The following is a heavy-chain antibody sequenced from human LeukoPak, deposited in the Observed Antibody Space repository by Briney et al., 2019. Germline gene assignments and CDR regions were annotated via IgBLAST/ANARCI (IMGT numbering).Heavy chain of an antibody. D-gene: IGHD3-10*01. V-gene: IGHV4-4*07. CDR2: IYTSGST. J-gene: IGHJ4*02. CDR3: ARDYYGSGSYYVPFDY. Sequence: GSLRLSCAASGFTVSSNYMSWIRQPAGKGLEWIGRIYTSGSTNYNPSLKSRVTMSVDTSKNQFSLKLSSVTAADTAVYYCARDYYGSGSYYVPFDYWGQGTLVTVSS. CDR1: GFTVSSNY.